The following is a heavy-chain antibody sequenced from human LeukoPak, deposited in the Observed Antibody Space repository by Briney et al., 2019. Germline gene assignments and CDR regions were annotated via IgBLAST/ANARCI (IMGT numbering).Heavy chain of an antibody. CDR3: ARVDTAMVQLDY. J-gene: IGHJ4*02. CDR1: GGSISSGDYY. V-gene: IGHV4-30-4*01. Sequence: SETLSLTCTVSGGSISSGDYYWSWIRQPPGKGLEWIGYIYYSGSTYYNPSLKSRVTISVDTSKNQFSLKLSSVTAADTAVYYCARVDTAMVQLDYWGQGTLVTVSS. D-gene: IGHD5-18*01. CDR2: IYYSGST.